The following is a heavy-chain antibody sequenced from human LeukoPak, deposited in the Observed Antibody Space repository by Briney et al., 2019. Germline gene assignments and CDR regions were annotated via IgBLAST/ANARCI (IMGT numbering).Heavy chain of an antibody. J-gene: IGHJ4*02. CDR1: GFTVSSNY. CDR2: IYSGGST. Sequence: GRSLRLSCAASGFTVSSNYMSWVRQAPGKGLEWVSVIYSGGSTYYADSVKGRFTISRDNSKNTLYLQMNSLRAEDTAIYYCAKQTVVAAKNYFDYWGQGTLVTVSS. V-gene: IGHV3-53*01. D-gene: IGHD2-15*01. CDR3: AKQTVVAAKNYFDY.